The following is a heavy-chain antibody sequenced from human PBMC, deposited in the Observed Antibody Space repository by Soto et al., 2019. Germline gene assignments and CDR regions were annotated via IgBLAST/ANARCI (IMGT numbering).Heavy chain of an antibody. CDR3: ARLSPPSYCSSTSCYIRGYYYYGMDV. V-gene: IGHV1-18*04. J-gene: IGHJ6*02. Sequence: ASVKVSCKASGYTFTSYGISWVRQAPGQGLEWMGWISAYNGNTNYAQKFQGRVTMTRDTSISTAYMELSRLRSDDTAVYYCARLSPPSYCSSTSCYIRGYYYYGMDVWGQGTTVTVSS. CDR1: GYTFTSYG. D-gene: IGHD2-2*02. CDR2: ISAYNGNT.